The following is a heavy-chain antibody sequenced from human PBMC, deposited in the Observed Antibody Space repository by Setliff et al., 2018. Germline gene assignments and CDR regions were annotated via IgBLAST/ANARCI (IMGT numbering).Heavy chain of an antibody. V-gene: IGHV1-2*06. D-gene: IGHD3-3*01. CDR2: INPNSGGT. CDR1: GYTFTGYY. Sequence: GASVKVSCKASGYTFTGYYMYWVRQAPGQGLEWMGRINPNSGGTNYAQKFQGRVTITADESTSTAYMELSSLRSEDTAVYYCASPFPHGWSGYYGVGWFDPWGQGTLVTVS. CDR3: ASPFPHGWSGYYGVGWFDP. J-gene: IGHJ5*02.